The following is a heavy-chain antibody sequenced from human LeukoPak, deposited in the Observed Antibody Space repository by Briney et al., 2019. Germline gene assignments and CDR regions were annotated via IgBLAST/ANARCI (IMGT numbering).Heavy chain of an antibody. CDR3: ASAFIAAHFDY. V-gene: IGHV3-48*01. Sequence: GGSLRLSCAASGFTVSSYSMNWVRQAPGKGLEWVSYISSSSSTIYYADSVKGRLTISRDNAKNSLYLQMNSLRAEDTAVYYCASAFIAAHFDYWGQGTLVTVSS. J-gene: IGHJ4*02. D-gene: IGHD6-6*01. CDR2: ISSSSSTI. CDR1: GFTVSSYS.